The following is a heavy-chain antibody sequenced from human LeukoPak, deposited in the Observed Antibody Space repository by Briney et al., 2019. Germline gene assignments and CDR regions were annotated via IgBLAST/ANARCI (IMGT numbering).Heavy chain of an antibody. CDR1: GFTLSSYA. Sequence: GGSLRLSCAASGFTLSSYAMSWVRQAPGKGLEWVSAISGSGGSTYYADSVKGRFSISRDNSKNTVYLQMNSLRVEDTAVYFCAKGFNYYASGSHFDSWGQGTLVTVSS. CDR2: ISGSGGST. J-gene: IGHJ4*02. V-gene: IGHV3-23*01. D-gene: IGHD3-10*01. CDR3: AKGFNYYASGSHFDS.